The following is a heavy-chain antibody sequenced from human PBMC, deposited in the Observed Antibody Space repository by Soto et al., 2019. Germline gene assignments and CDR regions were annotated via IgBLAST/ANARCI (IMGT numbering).Heavy chain of an antibody. V-gene: IGHV1-8*01. CDR2: MDPKSGNT. Sequence: ASVKVSCKASGYTFTNYDINWVRQATGQGLEWMGWMDPKSGNTGYAQQFQGRVIMTRSTSISTAYMELRSLRSDDTAVYYCARGKDSSSWWDYWGQGTLVTVSS. J-gene: IGHJ4*02. CDR1: GYTFTNYD. CDR3: ARGKDSSSWWDY. D-gene: IGHD6-13*01.